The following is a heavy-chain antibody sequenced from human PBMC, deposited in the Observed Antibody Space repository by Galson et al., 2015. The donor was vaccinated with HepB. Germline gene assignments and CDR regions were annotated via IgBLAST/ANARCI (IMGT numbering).Heavy chain of an antibody. CDR3: ARDYRSYNARRGPGY. CDR1: GYTFTSYY. D-gene: IGHD1-1*01. J-gene: IGHJ4*02. CDR2: INPSGGGT. V-gene: IGHV1-46*01. Sequence: SVKVSCKASGYTFTSYYMHWVRQAPGQGLEWMGIINPSGGGTSYAQKFQGRVTMTRDTSTSTVYMELSSLRSEDTAVYYCARDYRSYNARRGPGYWGQGTLVTVSS.